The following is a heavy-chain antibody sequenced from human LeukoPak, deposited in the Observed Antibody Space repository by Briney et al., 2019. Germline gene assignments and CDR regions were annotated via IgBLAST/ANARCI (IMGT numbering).Heavy chain of an antibody. CDR3: ARGRRILGGPENAGDFFDF. Sequence: ASVKVSCKASGYTLTDYYLHWVRQAPGQGLKWMGWINPNSGATHYAQSFQASVTMTRDTSIASSYMELTGLESDDTAVYYCARGRRILGGPENAGDFFDFWGQGSLVTVSS. J-gene: IGHJ4*01. V-gene: IGHV1-2*02. CDR1: GYTLTDYY. D-gene: IGHD7-27*01. CDR2: INPNSGAT.